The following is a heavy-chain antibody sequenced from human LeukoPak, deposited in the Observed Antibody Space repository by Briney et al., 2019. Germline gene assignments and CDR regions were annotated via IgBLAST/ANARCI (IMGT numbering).Heavy chain of an antibody. CDR2: ISAYNGNT. V-gene: IGHV1-18*01. Sequence: ASVKVSCKASGYTFTSYGISWVRQAPGQGLEWMGWISAYNGNTHYAQKFQGRVTMTTDTSTNTVYMELRSLRSDDTAVYYCARDLSSRRMNYYGSGSYFAYWGQGTLVAVSS. CDR3: ARDLSSRRMNYYGSGSYFAY. D-gene: IGHD3-10*01. J-gene: IGHJ4*02. CDR1: GYTFTSYG.